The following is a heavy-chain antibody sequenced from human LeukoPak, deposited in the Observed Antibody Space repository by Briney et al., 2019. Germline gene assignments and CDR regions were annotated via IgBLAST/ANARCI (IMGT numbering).Heavy chain of an antibody. Sequence: PGGSLRLSCAASGFTFSSYWMSWVRQAPGKGLEWVSYISSSGSTIYYADSVKGRFTISRDNTKNSLYLQMNSLRAEDTAVYYCARADILTGYLVDYWGQGTLVTVSS. V-gene: IGHV3-48*04. CDR3: ARADILTGYLVDY. D-gene: IGHD3-9*01. CDR2: ISSSGSTI. J-gene: IGHJ4*02. CDR1: GFTFSSYW.